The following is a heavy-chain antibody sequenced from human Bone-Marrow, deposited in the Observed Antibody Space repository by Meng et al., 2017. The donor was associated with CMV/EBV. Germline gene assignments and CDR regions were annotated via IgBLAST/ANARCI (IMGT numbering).Heavy chain of an antibody. Sequence: KVSCKTTGYRFSGNYTQWVRQAPGHGLVWMGWINPSRGVTRYAQKFQGRVTMTRDTSIRTVYMELSSLTFDDTAVYYCARDSTPIDYWGPGTLVTVSS. CDR3: ARDSTPIDY. D-gene: IGHD2-15*01. J-gene: IGHJ4*02. V-gene: IGHV1-2*02. CDR1: GYRFSGNY. CDR2: INPSRGVT.